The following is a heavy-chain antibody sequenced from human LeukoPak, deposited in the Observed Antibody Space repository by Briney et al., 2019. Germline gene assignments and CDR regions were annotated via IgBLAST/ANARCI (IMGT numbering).Heavy chain of an antibody. D-gene: IGHD2-2*01. CDR2: ISSSGSTI. CDR1: GFTFSSYE. Sequence: GGSLRLSCAASGFTFSSYEMNWARQAPGKGLEWVSYISSSGSTIYYAGSVKGRFTISRDNAKNSLYLQMNSLRAEDTAVYYCARVAYCSSTSCPRGWFDPWGQGTLVTVSS. J-gene: IGHJ5*02. V-gene: IGHV3-48*03. CDR3: ARVAYCSSTSCPRGWFDP.